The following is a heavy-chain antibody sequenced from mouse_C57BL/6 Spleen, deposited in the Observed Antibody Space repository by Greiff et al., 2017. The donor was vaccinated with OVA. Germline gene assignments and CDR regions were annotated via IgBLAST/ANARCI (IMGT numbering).Heavy chain of an antibody. CDR1: GFTFSSYT. V-gene: IGHV5-9*04. CDR2: ISGGGGNT. D-gene: IGHD1-1*01. J-gene: IGHJ1*03. Sequence: EVQLVESGGGLVKPGGSLKLSCAASGFTFSSYTMSWVRQTPEQRLEWVATISGGGGNTYYPASVKGRFTISRDNAKNTLYLQMSSLRSEDTAVYYCARVTTVAWYFDVWGKGTTVTVSS. CDR3: ARVTTVAWYFDV.